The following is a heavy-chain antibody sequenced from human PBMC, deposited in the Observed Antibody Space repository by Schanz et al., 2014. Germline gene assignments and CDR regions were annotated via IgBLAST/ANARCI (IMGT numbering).Heavy chain of an antibody. CDR2: INPNSGTT. J-gene: IGHJ4*02. CDR1: GYTFTGYY. Sequence: QVQLVQSGAEVKKPGASVKVSCKASGYTFTGYYMHWVRQAPGQGLEWMGWINPNSGTTNYAQKFQGWVTMTRDTSISTAYMELSRLKSDDTAVYYCARAFGGYDPAGALDCWGQGTLVTVSS. CDR3: ARAFGGYDPAGALDC. V-gene: IGHV1-2*04. D-gene: IGHD5-12*01.